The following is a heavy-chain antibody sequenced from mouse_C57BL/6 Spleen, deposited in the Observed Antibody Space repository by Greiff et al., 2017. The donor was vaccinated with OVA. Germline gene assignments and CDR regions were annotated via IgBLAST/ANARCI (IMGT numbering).Heavy chain of an antibody. CDR3: ARTEIYDGYYGFYYYAMDY. CDR2: ILPGSGST. CDR1: GYTFTGYW. Sequence: QVQLKESGAELMKPGASVKLSCKATGYTFTGYWIEWVKQRPGHGLEWIGEILPGSGSTNYNEKFKGKATFTADTSSNTAYMQLSSLTTEDSAIYYCARTEIYDGYYGFYYYAMDYWGQGTSVTVSS. D-gene: IGHD2-3*01. J-gene: IGHJ4*01. V-gene: IGHV1-9*01.